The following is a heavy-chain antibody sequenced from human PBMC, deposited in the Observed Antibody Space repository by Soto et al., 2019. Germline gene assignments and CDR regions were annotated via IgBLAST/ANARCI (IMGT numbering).Heavy chain of an antibody. Sequence: QITLKESGPTLVKPTQTLTLTCTFSGFSLSTSEVGVGWIRQPPGKALEWLALIYWNDDKRYSPSLKSRLTITKETSKNQVVLTISNMDPVDTDTYYGAHTIAEQSLRYYLDYWDQGTLVTVSS. D-gene: IGHD6-13*01. CDR3: AHTIAEQSLRYYLDY. V-gene: IGHV2-5*01. CDR2: IYWNDDK. J-gene: IGHJ4*02. CDR1: GFSLSTSEVG.